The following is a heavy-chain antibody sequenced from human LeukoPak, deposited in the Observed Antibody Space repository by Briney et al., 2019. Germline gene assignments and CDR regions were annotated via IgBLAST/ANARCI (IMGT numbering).Heavy chain of an antibody. CDR3: ARDHWLFSSKTWYYYGMDV. J-gene: IGHJ6*02. Sequence: SETLSLTCTVSGGSISRDYWSWIRQPPGKGLEWIGYIYYTGSTNYNPSLKSRVTISVDTSKNQFSLKLSSVSASDTAIYYCARDHWLFSSKTWYYYGMDVWGQGTTVTVSS. CDR1: GGSISRDY. D-gene: IGHD3-9*01. V-gene: IGHV4-59*01. CDR2: IYYTGST.